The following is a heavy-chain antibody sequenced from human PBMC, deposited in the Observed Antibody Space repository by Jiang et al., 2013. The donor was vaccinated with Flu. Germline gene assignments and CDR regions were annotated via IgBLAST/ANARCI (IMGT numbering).Heavy chain of an antibody. CDR3: VRAVADDWYLYHFDY. CDR1: GDSVSSDRAA. J-gene: IGHJ4*02. CDR2: TYYRSRWYS. V-gene: IGHV6-1*01. D-gene: IGHD3-9*01. Sequence: PGLVKPAQTLSITCVVSGDSVSSDRAAWNWIRQSPSRGLEWLGRTYYRSRWYSDYAVSVEGRITITPDTSRNQLSLHLNSVTPEDTAVYYCVRAVADDWYLYHFDYWGQGTLVTVSS.